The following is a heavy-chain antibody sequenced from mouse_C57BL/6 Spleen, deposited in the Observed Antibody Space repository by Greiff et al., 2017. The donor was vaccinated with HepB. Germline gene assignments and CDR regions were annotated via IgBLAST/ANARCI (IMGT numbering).Heavy chain of an antibody. J-gene: IGHJ3*01. CDR3: VKAVSSGSSYTWFAY. Sequence: EGGGFVFIDYSMSWVRQLPGKAPEWLALIRNKVNGYTTDYSASVKGRFTISRDNSQNILYLQMNTLRAEDSATYYCVKAVSSGSSYTWFAYWGQGTLVTVSA. V-gene: IGHV7-4*01. CDR2: IRNKVNGYTT. CDR1: GFVFIDYS. D-gene: IGHD1-1*01.